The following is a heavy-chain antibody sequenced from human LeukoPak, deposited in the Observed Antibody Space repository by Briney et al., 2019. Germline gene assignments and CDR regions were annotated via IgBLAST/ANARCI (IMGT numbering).Heavy chain of an antibody. CDR1: GGSFSGYY. J-gene: IGHJ5*02. Sequence: SETLSLTCAVYGGSFSGYYWSWIRQPPGKGLEWIGEINHSGSTNYNPSLKSRVTISVDTSKNQFSLKLSSVTAADTAVYYCARVVDYGGNSGWFDPWGQGTLVTVSS. D-gene: IGHD4-23*01. CDR2: INHSGST. CDR3: ARVVDYGGNSGWFDP. V-gene: IGHV4-34*01.